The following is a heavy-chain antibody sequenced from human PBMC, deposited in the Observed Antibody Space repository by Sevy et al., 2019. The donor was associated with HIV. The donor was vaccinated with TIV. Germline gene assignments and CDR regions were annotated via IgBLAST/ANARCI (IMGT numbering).Heavy chain of an antibody. J-gene: IGHJ4*02. Sequence: GGSLRLSCAASGFTFSSYAMNWVRQAPGKGLQWVSGIGGSAGSTYYADSVKGRFSISRDNSKNTLYLLMDNLRAEDTAVYYCARWGEPQRDLDYWGQGTLVTVSS. CDR2: IGGSAGST. V-gene: IGHV3-23*01. CDR1: GFTFSSYA. D-gene: IGHD3-16*01. CDR3: ARWGEPQRDLDY.